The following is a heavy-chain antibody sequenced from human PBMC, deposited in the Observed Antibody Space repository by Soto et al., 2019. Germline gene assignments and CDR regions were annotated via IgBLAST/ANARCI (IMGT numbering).Heavy chain of an antibody. J-gene: IGHJ6*02. CDR3: AKDGTTTGIHYYAMDV. V-gene: IGHV3-23*01. Sequence: GGSLRLSCEVSGFTLTSYGMNWVRQAPDKGLEWVSTIGRGGDTYYADSAKGRFTISRDNSKNTLFLQMNSLRAEDTALYFCAKDGTTTGIHYYAMDVWGQGTTVTVSS. CDR2: IGRGGDT. CDR1: GFTLTSYG. D-gene: IGHD1-1*01.